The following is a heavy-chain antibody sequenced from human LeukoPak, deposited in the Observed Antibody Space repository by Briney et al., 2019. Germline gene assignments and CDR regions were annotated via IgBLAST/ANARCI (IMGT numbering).Heavy chain of an antibody. D-gene: IGHD2-2*02. Sequence: PGGSLRLSCAASGFTFSRDYMHWVRQAPGKGLEYVSAISSNGGKTHYTNSVKGRFTISRDNSKNTMYLQMGSLSTEDTAVYYCARDAGSAVCGSTRCYTGTTEMDYWGQGTLVTVSS. CDR2: ISSNGGKT. CDR1: GFTFSRDY. CDR3: ARDAGSAVCGSTRCYTGTTEMDY. J-gene: IGHJ4*02. V-gene: IGHV3-64*01.